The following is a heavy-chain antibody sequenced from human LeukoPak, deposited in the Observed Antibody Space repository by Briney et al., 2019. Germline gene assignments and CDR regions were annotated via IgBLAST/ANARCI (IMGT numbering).Heavy chain of an antibody. CDR3: ARRQDGQDY. J-gene: IGHJ4*02. V-gene: IGHV4-61*02. Sequence: SQTLSLTCTVSGVSIANTFYYWNWLRQPAGKGLEWIGRIYTTGSTNYNPSLKSRVTISLDTARNQFSLKLSSATAADTAVYYCARRQDGQDYWGQGTLVTVSS. CDR2: IYTTGST. CDR1: GVSIANTFYY.